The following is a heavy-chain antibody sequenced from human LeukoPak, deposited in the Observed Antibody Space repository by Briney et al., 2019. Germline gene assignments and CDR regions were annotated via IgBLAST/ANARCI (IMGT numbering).Heavy chain of an antibody. D-gene: IGHD5-18*01. Sequence: GGSLRLAWAAAGFTFGSYEMNWVRQAPGGGLEWISCISSSGSPIYYADSGKGRFTISRDNAKNSLSLQMNSLRAEDTAVYYCARGYRHTAMFLDYWGQGTLVTVSS. CDR3: ARGYRHTAMFLDY. V-gene: IGHV3-48*03. CDR2: ISSSGSPI. J-gene: IGHJ4*02. CDR1: GFTFGSYE.